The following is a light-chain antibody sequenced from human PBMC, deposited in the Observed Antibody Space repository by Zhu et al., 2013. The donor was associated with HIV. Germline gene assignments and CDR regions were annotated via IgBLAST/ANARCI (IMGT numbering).Light chain of an antibody. V-gene: IGKV4-1*01. CDR2: WAS. CDR1: QSVLYSSNNKNY. J-gene: IGKJ2*01. CDR3: QQYYTTPA. Sequence: DIVMTQSPDSLAVSLGERATINCKSSQSVLYSSNNKNYLAWYQQKPGQPPKLLIYWASTRGSGVPDRFTGSGSATDFTLTISSLQTEDVAVYYCQQYYTTPAFGKGTKLEIK.